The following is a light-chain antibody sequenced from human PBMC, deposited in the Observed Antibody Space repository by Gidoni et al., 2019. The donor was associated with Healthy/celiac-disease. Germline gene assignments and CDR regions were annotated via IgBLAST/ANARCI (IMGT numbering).Light chain of an antibody. CDR3: QQRSNWGEVT. CDR1: QGVSSY. V-gene: IGKV3-11*01. CDR2: DAS. Sequence: IVLTQSPATLSLSPGERATLSCRSSQGVSSYLAWYQQKPGQAPRLLIYDASNRATGIPARFSGSGSGTDFTLTISSLEPEDFAVYYGQQRSNWGEVTFGGGTKVEIK. J-gene: IGKJ4*01.